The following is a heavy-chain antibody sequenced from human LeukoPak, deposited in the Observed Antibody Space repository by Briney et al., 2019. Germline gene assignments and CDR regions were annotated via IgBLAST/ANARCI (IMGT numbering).Heavy chain of an antibody. CDR2: ISYDGSNK. J-gene: IGHJ3*02. D-gene: IGHD6-13*01. CDR3: AKYRKQLDAFDI. CDR1: GFTFSSYG. Sequence: GGSLRLSCAASGFTFSSYGMHWVRQAPGKGLEWVAVISYDGSNKYYADSVKGRFTISRDNSKNTLYLQVNSLRAEDTAVYYCAKYRKQLDAFDIWGQGTMVTVSS. V-gene: IGHV3-30*18.